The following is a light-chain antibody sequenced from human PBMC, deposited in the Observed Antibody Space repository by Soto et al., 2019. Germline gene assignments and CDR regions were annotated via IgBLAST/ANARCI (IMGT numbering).Light chain of an antibody. Sequence: LTPPPSASGAPGQAITISCSRTSTDFVSYNRVSWYQQPPGTAPKLIIYEASNRPSGVPARFSGSKSGNTASLTISGLQAADEADYYCSLYTSENTYVFGTGTKV. J-gene: IGLJ1*01. CDR3: SLYTSENTYV. CDR2: EAS. CDR1: STDFVSYNR. V-gene: IGLV2-18*01.